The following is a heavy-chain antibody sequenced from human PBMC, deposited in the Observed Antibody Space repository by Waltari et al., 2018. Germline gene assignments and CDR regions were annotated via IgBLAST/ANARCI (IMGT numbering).Heavy chain of an antibody. D-gene: IGHD2-2*01. V-gene: IGHV3-23*03. J-gene: IGHJ6*03. CDR1: GFTFSSYA. Sequence: EVQLLESGGGLVQPGGSLRLSCAASGFTFSSYAMSWVRPAPGKGLEWVSVIYSGGSTYYADSVKGRFTISRDNSKNTLYLQMNSLRAEDTAVYYCAKAESSHGPAALYYMDVWGKGTTVTVSS. CDR3: AKAESSHGPAALYYMDV. CDR2: IYSGGST.